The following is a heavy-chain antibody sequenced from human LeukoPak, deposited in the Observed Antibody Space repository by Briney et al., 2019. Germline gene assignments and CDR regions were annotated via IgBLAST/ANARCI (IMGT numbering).Heavy chain of an antibody. D-gene: IGHD3-10*01. CDR3: AKGGPTSGNYYIFDY. Sequence: GRSLRLSCAASGFTFSSYGMHWVRQAPGKGLEWVAVITYDGSNKYYADSVKGRFTISRDNSKNTLFLQMHSLRAEDTALYYCAKGGPTSGNYYIFDYWGQGTLVTVSS. CDR2: ITYDGSNK. V-gene: IGHV3-30*18. J-gene: IGHJ4*02. CDR1: GFTFSSYG.